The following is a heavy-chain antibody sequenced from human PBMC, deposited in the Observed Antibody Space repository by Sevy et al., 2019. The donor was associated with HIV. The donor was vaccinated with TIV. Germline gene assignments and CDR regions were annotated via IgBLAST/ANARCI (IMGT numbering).Heavy chain of an antibody. J-gene: IGHJ3*02. CDR3: ARVPTYYDFWSGFEEDAFGI. D-gene: IGHD3-3*01. CDR1: GFTFSSYA. CDR2: ISYDGSNK. V-gene: IGHV3-30-3*01. Sequence: GGSLRLSCAASGFTFSSYAMHWVRQAPGKGLEWVAVISYDGSNKYYADSVKGRFTISRDNSKNTLYLQMNSLRAEDSAAHYCARVPTYYDFWSGFEEDAFGIWGQGTMVTVSS.